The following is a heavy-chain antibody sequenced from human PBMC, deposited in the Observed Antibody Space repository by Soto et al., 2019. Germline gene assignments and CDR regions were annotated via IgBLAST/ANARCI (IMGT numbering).Heavy chain of an antibody. CDR2: INPNSGGT. D-gene: IGHD6-19*01. V-gene: IGHV1-2*04. CDR3: ARDPGILAVAGPAPLYGMDV. Sequence: ASVKVSCKASGYTFTGYYMHWVRQAPGQGLEWMGWINPNSGGTNYAQKFQDWVTMTRDTFISPAYMGLSRLRSDDTALYYCARDPGILAVAGPAPLYGMDVWGQGTTVTVSS. CDR1: GYTFTGYY. J-gene: IGHJ6*02.